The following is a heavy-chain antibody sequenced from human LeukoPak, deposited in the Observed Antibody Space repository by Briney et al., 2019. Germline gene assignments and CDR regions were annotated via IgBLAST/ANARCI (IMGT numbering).Heavy chain of an antibody. V-gene: IGHV1-18*01. CDR1: GYTFTSYG. J-gene: IGHJ4*02. D-gene: IGHD3-10*01. Sequence: ASVKVSCKASGYTFTSYGISWVRQAPGQGLEWMGWISAYNGNTNYAQKLRGRVTMTTDTSTSTAYMELRSLRSDDTAVYYCARNYYGSGSYPLLDYWGQGTLVTVSS. CDR2: ISAYNGNT. CDR3: ARNYYGSGSYPLLDY.